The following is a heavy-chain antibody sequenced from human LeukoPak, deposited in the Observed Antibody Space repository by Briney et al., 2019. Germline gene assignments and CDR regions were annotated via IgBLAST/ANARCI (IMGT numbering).Heavy chain of an antibody. CDR1: GFTFSSYA. J-gene: IGHJ4*02. CDR3: AKDRGGTMVRGATDY. CDR2: ISGSGGST. V-gene: IGHV3-23*01. D-gene: IGHD3-10*01. Sequence: GGSLRLSCAASGFTFSSYAMSWVRQAPGKGLEGVSAISGSGGSTYYADSVKGRFTISRDNSKNTLYLQMNSLRAEDTAVYYCAKDRGGTMVRGATDYWGQGTLVTVSS.